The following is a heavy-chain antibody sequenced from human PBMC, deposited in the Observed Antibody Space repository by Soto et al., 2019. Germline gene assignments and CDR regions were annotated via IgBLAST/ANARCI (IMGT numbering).Heavy chain of an antibody. CDR2: IYSGGST. V-gene: IGHV3-53*01. Sequence: PGGSLRLSCAVSGFTFTDDYMTWVRQAPGKGLEWVSLIYSGGSTYYANSVKGRFTISRDNSKNTLYLQMNSLRAEDTAVYYCARARGGLSVVTATYFDYWGQGTLVTVSS. J-gene: IGHJ4*02. CDR3: ARARGGLSVVTATYFDY. CDR1: GFTFTDDY. D-gene: IGHD2-21*02.